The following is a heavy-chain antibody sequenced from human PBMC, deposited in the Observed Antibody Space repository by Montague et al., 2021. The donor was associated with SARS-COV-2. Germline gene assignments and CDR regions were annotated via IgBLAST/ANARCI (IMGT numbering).Heavy chain of an antibody. Sequence: SETLSLTCTISGGLVSTYCWGWIRQPPGKGLEWIGYMHYRGSTNYNPSLESRVTMSLDTSENQFSLKLTSVTAAETAVYFCARGRDERGYSFGYYYFDLWGQGTLVNVSS. CDR3: ARGRDERGYSFGYYYFDL. CDR1: GGLVSTYC. CDR2: MHYRGST. D-gene: IGHD5-18*01. V-gene: IGHV4-59*02. J-gene: IGHJ4*02.